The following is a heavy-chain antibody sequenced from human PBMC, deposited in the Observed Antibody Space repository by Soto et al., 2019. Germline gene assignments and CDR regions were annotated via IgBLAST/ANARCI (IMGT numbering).Heavy chain of an antibody. J-gene: IGHJ5*02. Sequence: GXSPRLSCAASGFTFSRYAMSWVRQIPGKGLECXSAIGXDGGSIQYADSXTGRFTISRENSQNMLYLQLNSMRDEDTAVYYCAKVGGFAPWGQGTLVTVSS. CDR3: AKVGGFAP. CDR1: GFTFSRYA. CDR2: IGXDGGSI. V-gene: IGHV3-23*01.